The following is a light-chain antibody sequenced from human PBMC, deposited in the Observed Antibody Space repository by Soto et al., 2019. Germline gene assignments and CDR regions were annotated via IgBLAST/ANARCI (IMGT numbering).Light chain of an antibody. CDR3: QHYGTTPWT. V-gene: IGKV3-20*01. J-gene: IGKJ1*01. Sequence: ETVLPQSPGTLSLSPGERVTLSCRASQSVCSRCLAWYQQKPVQSPRLLIYGASSRATGIPDRFSGSGSGTAFTLTISRREPEDFAVYYCQHYGTTPWTFGQGTKVVIK. CDR2: GAS. CDR1: QSVCSRC.